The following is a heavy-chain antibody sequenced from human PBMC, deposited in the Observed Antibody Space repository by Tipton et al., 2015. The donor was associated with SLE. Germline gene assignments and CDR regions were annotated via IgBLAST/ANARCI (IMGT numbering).Heavy chain of an antibody. CDR3: ARGDRGGFDL. D-gene: IGHD3-16*01. CDR1: GFTVNSNY. Sequence: SLRLSCAASGFTVNSNYMTWVRQAPGKGLEWVSVLYSGGITYYADSVKGRFTISRDNAKNTLYLQMNSLRVDDTAVYYCARGDRGGFDLWGQGTMVTVSS. V-gene: IGHV3-53*01. CDR2: LYSGGIT. J-gene: IGHJ3*01.